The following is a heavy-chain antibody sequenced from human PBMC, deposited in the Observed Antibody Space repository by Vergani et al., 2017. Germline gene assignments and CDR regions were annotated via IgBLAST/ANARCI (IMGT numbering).Heavy chain of an antibody. CDR1: GYTFTGYY. CDR2: INPNSGGT. V-gene: IGHV1-2*02. J-gene: IGHJ5*02. D-gene: IGHD2-8*01. Sequence: QVQLVQSGAEVKKPGASVKVSCKASGYTFTGYYMHWVRQAPGQGLEWMGWINPNSGGTNYAQKLQGRVTMTTDTSTSTAYMELRSLRSDDTAVYYCARGRLKIEGVNSNWFDPWGQGTLVTVSS. CDR3: ARGRLKIEGVNSNWFDP.